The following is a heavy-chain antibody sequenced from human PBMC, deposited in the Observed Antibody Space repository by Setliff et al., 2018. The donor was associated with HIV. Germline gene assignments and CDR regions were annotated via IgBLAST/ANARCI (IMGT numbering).Heavy chain of an antibody. V-gene: IGHV4-61*02. Sequence: PSETLSLTCTVSGGSISSGSYYWNWIRQPAGKGLEWIGRIYTSGSTNYNPSLKSRVTISVDTSKNQFSLKLSSVTAADTAVYYCAREDYYYYVMGVWGQGTTVTVSS. CDR2: IYTSGST. J-gene: IGHJ6*02. CDR3: AREDYYYYVMGV. CDR1: GGSISSGSYY.